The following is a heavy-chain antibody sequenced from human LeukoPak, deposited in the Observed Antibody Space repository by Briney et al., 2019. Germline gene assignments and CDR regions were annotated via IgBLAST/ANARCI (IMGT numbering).Heavy chain of an antibody. CDR2: ISGSGGST. CDR1: GFTFSNYA. CDR3: AKSVSESRYWYFDL. Sequence: GGSLRLSCAASGFTFSNYAMSWVRQAPGKGLEWVSAISGSGGSTYYVDSVKGRFTISRDNSGNTLYLQMSSMRAEDTAVYYCAKSVSESRYWYFDLWGRGTLVTVSS. D-gene: IGHD6-19*01. V-gene: IGHV3-23*01. J-gene: IGHJ2*01.